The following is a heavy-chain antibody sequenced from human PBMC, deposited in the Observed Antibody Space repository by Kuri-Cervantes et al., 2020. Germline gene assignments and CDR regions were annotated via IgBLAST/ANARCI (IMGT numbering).Heavy chain of an antibody. V-gene: IGHV4-38-2*01. J-gene: IGHJ5*02. Sequence: SDTLSLICAVSGYAISSGYYWGWIRQPPGKGLAWIGSIYHSGSTYYNPSLKSRVSISVDTSKNQFSLKLNSVTAADTAVFYCARRGLGPQNWFDPWGQGTLVTVSS. CDR3: ARRGLGPQNWFDP. D-gene: IGHD3-16*01. CDR2: IYHSGST. CDR1: GYAISSGYY.